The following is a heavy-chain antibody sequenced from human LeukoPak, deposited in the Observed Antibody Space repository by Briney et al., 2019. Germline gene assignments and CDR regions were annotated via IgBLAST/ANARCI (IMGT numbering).Heavy chain of an antibody. CDR1: GFSFSNYA. CDR3: AKGRENYGAGAFDM. CDR2: ITGSGGSS. V-gene: IGHV3-23*01. D-gene: IGHD4-17*01. J-gene: IGHJ3*02. Sequence: PGGSLRLSCAASGFSFSNYAMSWVRQAPGKGLEWVSAITGSGGSSYYADSVGGRFAISRDNSKNTLYLQMNSLRAEDTAVYYCAKGRENYGAGAFDMWGQGTMVTVSS.